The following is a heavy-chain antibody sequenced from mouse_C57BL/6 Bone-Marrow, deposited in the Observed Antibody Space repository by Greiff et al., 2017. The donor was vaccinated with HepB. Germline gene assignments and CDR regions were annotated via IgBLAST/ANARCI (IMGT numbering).Heavy chain of an antibody. J-gene: IGHJ3*01. CDR1: GYTFTSYG. CDR3: ARVQANCEGN. CDR2: IYPRSGNT. V-gene: IGHV1-81*01. D-gene: IGHD3-2*02. Sequence: QVQLQQSGAELARPGASVKLSCKASGYTFTSYGISWVKQRTGQGLEWIGEIYPRSGNTYYNEKFKGKATLTADKSASTAYMELRSRTSEDSAVYCCARVQANCEGNWVQGTLVTGSA.